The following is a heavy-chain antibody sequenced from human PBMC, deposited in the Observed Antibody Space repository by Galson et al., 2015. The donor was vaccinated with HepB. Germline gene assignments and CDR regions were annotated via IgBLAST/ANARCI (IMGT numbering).Heavy chain of an antibody. CDR3: ATNYYGSEYRGAFDI. V-gene: IGHV3-30*04. D-gene: IGHD3-10*01. J-gene: IGHJ3*02. CDR2: ISYDGSNK. Sequence: SLRLSCAASGFTFSSYAMHWVRQAPGKGLEWVAVISYDGSNKYYADSVKGRFTISRDNSKNTLYLQMNSLRAEDTAVYYCATNYYGSEYRGAFDIWGQGTMVTVSS. CDR1: GFTFSSYA.